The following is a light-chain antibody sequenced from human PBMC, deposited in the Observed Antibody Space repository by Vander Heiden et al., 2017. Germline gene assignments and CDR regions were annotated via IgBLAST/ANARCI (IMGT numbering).Light chain of an antibody. V-gene: IGKV1-39*01. CDR3: QHSYSTPRLT. CDR1: QSISSY. CDR2: AAS. J-gene: IGKJ4*01. Sequence: DIQMTQSPSSLSASVGDRVTITCRASQSISSYLNWYQQKPGKAPKLLIYAASSLQIGAPSRFSGTGSGTDFTLTIRRLQPEDFASYYCQHSYSTPRLTFGGGTKVEIK.